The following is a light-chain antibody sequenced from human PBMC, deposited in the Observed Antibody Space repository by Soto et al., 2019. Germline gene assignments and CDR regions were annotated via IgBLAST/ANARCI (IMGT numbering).Light chain of an antibody. Sequence: QSVLTQPPSASGSPGQSVTISCTGTSSDVGGYNYVSWYQQHPGKPPKLMIYEVSKGPSGVPDRFSGSKSGNTASLTVSGLQAEDEADYYCSSYAGSNNWVFGGGTKVTVL. CDR2: EVS. CDR1: SSDVGGYNY. CDR3: SSYAGSNNWV. J-gene: IGLJ3*02. V-gene: IGLV2-8*01.